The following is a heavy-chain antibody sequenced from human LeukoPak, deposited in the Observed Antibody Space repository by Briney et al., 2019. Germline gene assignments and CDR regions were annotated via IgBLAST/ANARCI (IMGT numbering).Heavy chain of an antibody. D-gene: IGHD6-13*01. J-gene: IGHJ6*03. CDR3: ARGPSSSWYYYYMDV. CDR2: ISSSSSTI. V-gene: IGHV3-48*01. Sequence: GGSLRLSCAASGFTFSSYSMNRVRQAPGKGLEWVSYISSSSSTIYYADSVKGRFTISRDNAKNSLYLQMNSLRAEDTAVYYCARGPSSSWYYYYMDVWGKGTTVTVSS. CDR1: GFTFSSYS.